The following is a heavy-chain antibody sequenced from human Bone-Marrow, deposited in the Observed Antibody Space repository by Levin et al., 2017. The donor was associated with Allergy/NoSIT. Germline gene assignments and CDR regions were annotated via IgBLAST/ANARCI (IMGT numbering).Heavy chain of an antibody. CDR3: ARSSKVSTYCSGGSCYLRAEYFQH. CDR1: GFTFSSYG. D-gene: IGHD2-15*01. J-gene: IGHJ1*01. CDR2: IWYDGSNK. V-gene: IGHV3-33*01. Sequence: GGSLRLSCAASGFTFSSYGMHWVRQAPGKGLEWVAVIWYDGSNKYYADSVKGRFTISRDNSKNTLYLQMNSLRAEDTAVYYCARSSKVSTYCSGGSCYLRAEYFQHWGQGTLVTVSS.